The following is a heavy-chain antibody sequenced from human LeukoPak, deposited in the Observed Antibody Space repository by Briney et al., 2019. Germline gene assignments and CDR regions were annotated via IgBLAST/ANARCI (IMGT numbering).Heavy chain of an antibody. CDR1: GFTFSSYA. CDR2: ISGSGGST. D-gene: IGHD6-19*01. Sequence: GGSPRLSCAASGFTFSSYAMSWVRQAPGKGLEWVSAISGSGGSTYYADSVKGRFTISRDNSKNTLYLQMNSLRAEDTAVYYCAKSKQQWLVRGGWFDPWGQGTLVTVSS. V-gene: IGHV3-23*01. CDR3: AKSKQQWLVRGGWFDP. J-gene: IGHJ5*02.